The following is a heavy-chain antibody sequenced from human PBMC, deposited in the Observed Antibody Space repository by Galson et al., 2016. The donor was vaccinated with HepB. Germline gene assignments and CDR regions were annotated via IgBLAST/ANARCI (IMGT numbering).Heavy chain of an antibody. V-gene: IGHV6-1*01. CDR3: AREMQEGSCWYYHYYGMDV. Sequence: CAISGDSVSSQNAAWNWFRQSPSRGLEWLGRAYCGLKCYNDYADPVRSRLNIDSDTSKNQFPLHLDSVSPEDPAEYDCAREMQEGSCWYYHYYGMDVWGQGTTVTVSS. CDR1: GDSVSSQNAA. D-gene: IGHD6-19*01. CDR2: AYCGLKCYN. J-gene: IGHJ6*02.